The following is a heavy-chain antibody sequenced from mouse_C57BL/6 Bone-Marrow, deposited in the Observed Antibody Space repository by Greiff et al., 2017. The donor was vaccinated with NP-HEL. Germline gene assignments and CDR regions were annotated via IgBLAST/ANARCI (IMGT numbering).Heavy chain of an antibody. D-gene: IGHD1-1*01. CDR1: GYTFTDHT. CDR3: AIGQFITTVVATEGFAY. V-gene: IGHV1-78*01. CDR2: IYPRDGST. J-gene: IGHJ3*01. Sequence: QVQLQQSDAELVKPGASVKISCKVSGYTFTDHTIHWMKQRPEQGLEWIGYIYPRDGSTKYNEKFKGKATLTADKSSSTAYMQLNSLTSEYSAVYFCAIGQFITTVVATEGFAYWGQGTLVTVSA.